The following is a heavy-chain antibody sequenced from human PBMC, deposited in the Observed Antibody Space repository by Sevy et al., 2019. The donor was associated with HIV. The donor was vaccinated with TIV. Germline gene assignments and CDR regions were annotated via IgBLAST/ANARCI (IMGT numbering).Heavy chain of an antibody. V-gene: IGHV3-9*01. J-gene: IGHJ6*02. Sequence: GGSLRLSCEASNFNFEDYAMHWVRQGPGKGLEWVAGISWHSRDIGYADSVKGRFTISRDNTRKSVDLQMDSLRPDDXXXXXXXXXXXXXXXXXXXXXFYGMDIWGQGTTVTVSS. CDR2: ISWHSRDI. CDR3: XXXXXXXXXXXXXXXFYGMDI. CDR1: NFNFEDYA.